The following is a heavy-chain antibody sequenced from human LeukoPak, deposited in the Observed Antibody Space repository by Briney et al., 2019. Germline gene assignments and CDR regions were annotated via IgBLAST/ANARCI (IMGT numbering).Heavy chain of an antibody. V-gene: IGHV1-46*01. CDR1: GYTFINNW. D-gene: IGHD3-10*01. CDR2: INHTGTGK. CDR3: ARDNSVGDIAWWFDP. Sequence: ASVKVSCKASGYTFINNWMHWVRQAPGQGLEWIGLINHTGTGKLYAQKFQGRVTMTRDMSTSTDYMELSSLRSEDTAVYYCARDNSVGDIAWWFDPWGQGTLVTVSS. J-gene: IGHJ5*02.